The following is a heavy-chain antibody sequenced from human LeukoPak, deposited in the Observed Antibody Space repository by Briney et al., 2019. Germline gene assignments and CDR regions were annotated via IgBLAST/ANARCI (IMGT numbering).Heavy chain of an antibody. CDR3: ARDRRRYSSSSEFDP. V-gene: IGHV3-11*04. D-gene: IGHD6-6*01. CDR2: ISSSGSTI. CDR1: GFTFSDYY. Sequence: PGGSLRLSCAASGFTFSDYYMSWIRQAPGKGLEWVSYISSSGSTIYYADSVKGRFTISRDNAKNSLYLQMNSLRAEDTAVYYCARDRRRYSSSSEFDPWGRGTLVTVSS. J-gene: IGHJ5*02.